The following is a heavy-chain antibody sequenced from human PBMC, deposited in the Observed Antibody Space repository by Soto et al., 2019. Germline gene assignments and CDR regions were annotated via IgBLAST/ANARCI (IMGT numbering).Heavy chain of an antibody. CDR3: ATDTGDIELVSAAT. CDR1: GLNFEKCS. CDR2: ISPSSTYI. V-gene: IGHV3-21*04. D-gene: IGHD2-15*01. J-gene: IGHJ4*02. Sequence: PGGSLRLSCAASGLNFEKCSMNWIRQPPGKGPEWLASISPSSTYIRYADSVKGRFTISRDNARNSLSLQMMNLRADDTAIYYCATDTGDIELVSAATWGQVTLFTVSS.